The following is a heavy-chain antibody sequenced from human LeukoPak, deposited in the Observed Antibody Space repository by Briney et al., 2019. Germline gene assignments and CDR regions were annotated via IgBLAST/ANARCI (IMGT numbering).Heavy chain of an antibody. CDR3: ARVSRIQLWTTFDY. D-gene: IGHD5-18*01. CDR1: GGSISSYY. J-gene: IGHJ4*02. Sequence: SETLSLTCTVPGGSISSYYWSWIRQPPGKGLEWIGYIYYSGSTNYNPSIKSRVTISVDTSKNQFSLKLSSVTAADTAVYYCARVSRIQLWTTFDYWGQGTLVTVSS. V-gene: IGHV4-59*01. CDR2: IYYSGST.